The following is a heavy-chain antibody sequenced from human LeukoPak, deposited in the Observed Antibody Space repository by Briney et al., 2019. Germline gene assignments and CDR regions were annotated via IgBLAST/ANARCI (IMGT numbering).Heavy chain of an antibody. Sequence: GGSLRLSCAASGFTVSSSYMIWVRQAPGKGLEWVSVIYGGGTTYYADSVKGRFTISRDNSKNTLYLQMNSLRAEDTAVYYCARGRGYSHSNWVDPWGQGTMVTVSA. D-gene: IGHD5-18*01. J-gene: IGHJ5*02. CDR2: IYGGGTT. CDR3: ARGRGYSHSNWVDP. CDR1: GFTVSSSY. V-gene: IGHV3-53*01.